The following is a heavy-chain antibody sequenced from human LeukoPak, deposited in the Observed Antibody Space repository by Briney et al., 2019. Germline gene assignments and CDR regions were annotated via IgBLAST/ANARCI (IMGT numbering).Heavy chain of an antibody. CDR2: ISSSGSTI. Sequence: GGSLRLSCAASGFTFSDYYMSWIRQAPGKGLEWVSYISSSGSTIYYADSVKGRFTISRDNAKNSLYLQMNSLSAEDTAVYYCARVIAEYYYDSSGYYWDYFDYWGQGTLVTVSS. D-gene: IGHD3-22*01. V-gene: IGHV3-11*01. CDR1: GFTFSDYY. CDR3: ARVIAEYYYDSSGYYWDYFDY. J-gene: IGHJ4*02.